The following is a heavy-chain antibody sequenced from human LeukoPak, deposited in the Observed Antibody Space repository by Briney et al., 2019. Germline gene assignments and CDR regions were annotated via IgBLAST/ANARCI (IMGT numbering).Heavy chain of an antibody. CDR3: ARVEYSSSSVDI. CDR2: IYYSGST. Sequence: PSETLSLTCTVSGGSISSGGYYWSWIRQHPGKGLEWIGYIYYSGSTYYNPSLKSRVTISVDTSKNQFSLKLGSVTAADTAVYYCARVEYSSSSVDIWGQGTMVTVSS. J-gene: IGHJ3*02. V-gene: IGHV4-31*03. CDR1: GGSISSGGYY. D-gene: IGHD6-6*01.